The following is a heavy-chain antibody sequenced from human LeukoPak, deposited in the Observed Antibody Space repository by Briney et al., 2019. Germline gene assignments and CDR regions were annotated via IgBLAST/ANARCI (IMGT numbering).Heavy chain of an antibody. J-gene: IGHJ4*02. V-gene: IGHV4-30-4*01. CDR2: IYYSGST. D-gene: IGHD3-22*01. CDR1: GGSISSGDYY. Sequence: PSQTLSPTCTVSGGSISSGDYYWSWIRQPPGKGLEWIGYIYYSGSTYYNPSLKSRVTISVDTSKNQFSLKLSSVTAADTAVYYCARLSSNYYDSSGYFDYWGQGTLVTVSS. CDR3: ARLSSNYYDSSGYFDY.